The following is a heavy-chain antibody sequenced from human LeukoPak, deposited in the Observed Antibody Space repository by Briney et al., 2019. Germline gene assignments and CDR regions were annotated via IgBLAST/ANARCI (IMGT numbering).Heavy chain of an antibody. V-gene: IGHV3-7*01. CDR1: GFTFASYS. J-gene: IGHJ4*02. D-gene: IGHD2-15*01. CDR2: IKKDGSDT. Sequence: GGSLRLSCAASGFTFASYSMNWVRQAPGKGLEWVANIKKDGSDTYYVDSVKGRFSISRDNAKNSLHLQMNNLRAEDTAVYYCATDGSSFEYWGQGALVTVSS. CDR3: ATDGSSFEY.